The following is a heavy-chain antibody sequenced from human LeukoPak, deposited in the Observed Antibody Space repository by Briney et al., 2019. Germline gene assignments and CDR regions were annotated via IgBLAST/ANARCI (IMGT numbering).Heavy chain of an antibody. CDR3: ARDGPPATFDP. CDR1: GFTFSSYG. Sequence: PGGSLRLSCAASGFTFSSYGMHWVRQAPGKGLEWVAVIWYDGSNKYYADSVKGRFTISRDNSKNTLYLQMNSLRAEDTAVYYCARDGPPATFDPWGQGTLVTVSS. D-gene: IGHD2-2*01. J-gene: IGHJ5*02. V-gene: IGHV3-33*01. CDR2: IWYDGSNK.